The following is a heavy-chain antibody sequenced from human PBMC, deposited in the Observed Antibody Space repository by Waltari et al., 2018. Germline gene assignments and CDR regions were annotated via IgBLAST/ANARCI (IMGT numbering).Heavy chain of an antibody. V-gene: IGHV4-39*07. CDR1: GGSISSSSYY. J-gene: IGHJ5*02. CDR3: ARPAAAGRNAWFDP. Sequence: QLQLQESGPGLVKPSETLSLTCTVSGGSISSSSYYWGWIRQPPGKGLEWIGSIYYSGSTYYNPSLKSRVTISVDTSKNQFSLKLSSVTAADTAVYYCARPAAAGRNAWFDPWGQGTLVTVSS. CDR2: IYYSGST. D-gene: IGHD6-13*01.